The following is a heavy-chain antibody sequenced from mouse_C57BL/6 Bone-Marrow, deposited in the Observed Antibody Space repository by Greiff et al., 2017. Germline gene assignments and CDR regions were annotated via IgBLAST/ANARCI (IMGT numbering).Heavy chain of an antibody. J-gene: IGHJ3*01. Sequence: QVQLKESGAELVRPGASVTLSCKASGYTFTDYEMHWVKQTPVHGLEWIGAIDPETGGTAYNQKFKGKAILTADKSSSTAYMELRSLTSEDSAVYYCTSRDYYGSSYDAWFAYWGQGTLVTVSA. CDR1: GYTFTDYE. CDR3: TSRDYYGSSYDAWFAY. CDR2: IDPETGGT. D-gene: IGHD1-1*01. V-gene: IGHV1-15*01.